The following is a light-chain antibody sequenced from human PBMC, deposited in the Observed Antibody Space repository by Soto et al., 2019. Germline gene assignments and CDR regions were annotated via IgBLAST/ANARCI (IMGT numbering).Light chain of an antibody. CDR1: SSNIGAGYD. CDR2: GNT. Sequence: QSVLTQPPSVSGAPGQRVTISCTGASSNIGAGYDVHWYQHLPGTVPKLLIYGNTNRPSGVPDRFSGSKSGTSASLAITGLQAEDEADYYCQSHDSSLSAWVFGGGTQLTVL. V-gene: IGLV1-40*01. J-gene: IGLJ3*02. CDR3: QSHDSSLSAWV.